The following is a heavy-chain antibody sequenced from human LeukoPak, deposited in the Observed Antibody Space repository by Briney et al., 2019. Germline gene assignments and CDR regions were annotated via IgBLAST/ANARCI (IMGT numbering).Heavy chain of an antibody. CDR1: GFTFSSYA. V-gene: IGHV3-23*01. D-gene: IGHD2-15*01. Sequence: PGESLRLSCAASGFTFSSYAMSWVRQAPGKGLEWVSSISGSGGNTYYADSVKGRFTISRDNSKSTLYLQMNSLRAEDTAVYYCAKQPNSGGSCYFFDYWGQGTLVTVSS. CDR3: AKQPNSGGSCYFFDY. J-gene: IGHJ4*02. CDR2: ISGSGGNT.